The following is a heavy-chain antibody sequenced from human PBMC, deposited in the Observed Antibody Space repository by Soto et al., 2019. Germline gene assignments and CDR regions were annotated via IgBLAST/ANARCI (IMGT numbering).Heavy chain of an antibody. CDR2: IKRKTDGGTT. Sequence: SVRNAWMNWVRQAPGKGREWVGRIKRKTDGGTTDYAAPVKGRFTISRDGSKNTRYLQMNSLKTEDTAVYYCTTRSIIVLVPAAVLYYYGMDVWGQGTPVTVSS. CDR3: TTRSIIVLVPAAVLYYYGMDV. D-gene: IGHD2-2*01. J-gene: IGHJ6*02. V-gene: IGHV3-15*07. CDR1: SVRNAW.